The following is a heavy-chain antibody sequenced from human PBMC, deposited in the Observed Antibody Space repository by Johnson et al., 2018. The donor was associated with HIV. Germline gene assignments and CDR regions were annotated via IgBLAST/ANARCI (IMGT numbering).Heavy chain of an antibody. CDR3: ARDPTSQYLRLIGDFGSFDI. Sequence: MQLVESGGGLVQPGGSLRLSCAASGFTFSSYAMSWVRQAPGKGLEWVSAISGSGGSTYYADSVKGRFTISRDNAKNSLYLQMNSLRAEDTALYYCARDPTSQYLRLIGDFGSFDIWGQGTMVTVSS. V-gene: IGHV3-23*04. CDR1: GFTFSSYA. D-gene: IGHD7-27*01. CDR2: ISGSGGST. J-gene: IGHJ3*02.